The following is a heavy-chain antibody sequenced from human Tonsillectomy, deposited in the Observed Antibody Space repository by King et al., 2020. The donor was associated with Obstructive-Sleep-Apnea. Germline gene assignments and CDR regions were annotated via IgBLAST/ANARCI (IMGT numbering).Heavy chain of an antibody. Sequence: VQLVESGGGVVQPGGSLRLSCAASGFTFSSYGIHWVRQAPGKGLEWVAFIRYDGSHKYYADSVKGRFTISRDNSKNTLYLQMNSLRAEDTAVYYCAQDHLEGYCTSCYDREFYFDYWGQGTLVTVSS. CDR2: IRYDGSHK. CDR1: GFTFSSYG. CDR3: AQDHLEGYCTSCYDREFYFDY. J-gene: IGHJ4*02. V-gene: IGHV3-30*02. D-gene: IGHD2-2*01.